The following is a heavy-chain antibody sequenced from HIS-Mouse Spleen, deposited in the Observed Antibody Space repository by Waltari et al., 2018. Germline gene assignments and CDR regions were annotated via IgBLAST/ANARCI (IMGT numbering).Heavy chain of an antibody. CDR2: IYHSGST. J-gene: IGHJ5*02. V-gene: IGHV4-38-2*02. Sequence: QVQLQESGPGLVKPSETLSLTCTVSGYSISSGYYWGWIRQPPGKGLEWIGSIYHSGSTYYNPSLQSRVIISVDTSKNQFSLKLSSVTAADTAVYYCARVKTWGQGTLVTVSS. CDR3: ARVKT. CDR1: GYSISSGYY.